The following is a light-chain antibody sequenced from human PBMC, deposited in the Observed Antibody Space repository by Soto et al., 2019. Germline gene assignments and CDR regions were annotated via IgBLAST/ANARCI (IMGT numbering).Light chain of an antibody. CDR3: SSYTTSNTRQIV. J-gene: IGLJ1*01. CDR1: SSDVGGYNY. Sequence: QSVLTQPASVSGSPGQSITISCTGTSSDVGGYNYVSWYQHHPGKAPKLMIYDVSNRPSGVSNRFSGSKSGNTASLTISGLQPEDEADYYCSSYTTSNTRQIVFGTGTKVTF. V-gene: IGLV2-14*03. CDR2: DVS.